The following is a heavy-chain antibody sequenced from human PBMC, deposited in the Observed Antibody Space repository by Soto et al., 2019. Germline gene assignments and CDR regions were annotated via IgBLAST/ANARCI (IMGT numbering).Heavy chain of an antibody. J-gene: IGHJ4*02. Sequence: GGSLRLSCAASGFTFISYAMSWVRQAPGKGLEWVSVISGSDGCTYYADSVKGRSTISRDNPKNTLYLELNSLRPEDAGVYYCAREISVSGGERRLDSWGQGTLVTVSS. V-gene: IGHV3-23*01. CDR2: ISGSDGCT. CDR1: GFTFISYA. CDR3: AREISVSGGERRLDS. D-gene: IGHD1-1*01.